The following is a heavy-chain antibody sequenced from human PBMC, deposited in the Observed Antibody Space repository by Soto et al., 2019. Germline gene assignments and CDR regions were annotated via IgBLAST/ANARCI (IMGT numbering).Heavy chain of an antibody. J-gene: IGHJ4*02. V-gene: IGHV1-3*01. CDR3: ARDEDFSRFWSPEPFDY. Sequence: GASVKVSCKASGYTFTSYAMHWVRQAPGQRLEWMGWINAGNGNTKYSQKFQGRVTITRDTSASTAYMELSSLRSDDTAVYYCARDEDFSRFWSPEPFDYWGQGTLVTVSS. CDR2: INAGNGNT. D-gene: IGHD3-3*01. CDR1: GYTFTSYA.